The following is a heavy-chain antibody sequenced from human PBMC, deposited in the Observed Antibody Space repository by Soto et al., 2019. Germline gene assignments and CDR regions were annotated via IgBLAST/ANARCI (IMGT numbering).Heavy chain of an antibody. D-gene: IGHD3-10*01. Sequence: QVQLVQSGAEVKKHGASVKVSCKASGYTFNSYDINWVRQATGQGLEWMGWMNPNSGNTGYAQKFQGRVTMTRNTSRSTAYMELSSLRSEDTAVYYCARARARGFNWFDPWGQGTLVTVSS. CDR3: ARARARGFNWFDP. V-gene: IGHV1-8*01. J-gene: IGHJ5*02. CDR2: MNPNSGNT. CDR1: GYTFNSYD.